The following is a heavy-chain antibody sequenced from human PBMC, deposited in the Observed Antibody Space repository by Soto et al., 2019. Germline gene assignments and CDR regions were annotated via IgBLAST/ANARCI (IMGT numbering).Heavy chain of an antibody. V-gene: IGHV1-69*13. D-gene: IGHD6-13*01. CDR2: IIPIFGTA. Sequence: PVKVSWKAFGGANSVDPSSCGRKAKGQGLEWMGGIIPIFGTANYAQKFQGRVTITADESTCTAYMELSSLRSEDTAVYYCARDHGIAAAGLTYYYYGMDIWGQGPTVTVSS. CDR3: ARDHGIAAAGLTYYYYGMDI. CDR1: GGANSVDP. J-gene: IGHJ6*02.